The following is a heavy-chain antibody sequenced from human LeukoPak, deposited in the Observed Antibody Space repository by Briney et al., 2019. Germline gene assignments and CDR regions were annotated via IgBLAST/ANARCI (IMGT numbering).Heavy chain of an antibody. J-gene: IGHJ4*02. CDR2: IYYSGST. Sequence: KPSETLSLTCSVSGGSISSYYWNWIRQPPGKGLEWIGYIYYSGSTNYNPSLKSRVTISVDTSKNQFSLKLSSVTAADTAVYYCARDRRGYSYGLDYWGQGTLVTVSS. V-gene: IGHV4-59*01. D-gene: IGHD5-18*01. CDR1: GGSISSYY. CDR3: ARDRRGYSYGLDY.